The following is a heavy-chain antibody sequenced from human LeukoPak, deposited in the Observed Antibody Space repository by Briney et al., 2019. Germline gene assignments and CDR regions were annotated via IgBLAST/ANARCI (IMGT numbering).Heavy chain of an antibody. CDR2: MNPTSGNT. CDR1: GYTFTSYD. J-gene: IGHJ5*02. D-gene: IGHD2-2*01. CDR3: ARGRYCSSTSCQGNWFDP. V-gene: IGHV1-8*01. Sequence: ASVKVSCKASGYTFTSYDINWVRQATGQGLEWMGWMNPTSGNTGYAQKFQGRVTMTRNTSISTAYMELSSLRSEDTAFYYCARGRYCSSTSCQGNWFDPWGQGTLVTASS.